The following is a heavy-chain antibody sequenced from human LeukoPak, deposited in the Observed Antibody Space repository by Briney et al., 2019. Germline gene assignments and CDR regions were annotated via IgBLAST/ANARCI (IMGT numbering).Heavy chain of an antibody. CDR3: ARALHFEGFGPFDY. J-gene: IGHJ4*02. D-gene: IGHD3-16*01. CDR2: IWFDGSNK. V-gene: IGHV3-33*01. Sequence: GGSLRLSCAASGFTFSRYGIHWVRQAPGKGLEWVADIWFDGSNKYYADSVKGRFTISRDNSKNTLYLQMNSLRAEDTAIYYCARALHFEGFGPFDYWGQGTLVTVSS. CDR1: GFTFSRYG.